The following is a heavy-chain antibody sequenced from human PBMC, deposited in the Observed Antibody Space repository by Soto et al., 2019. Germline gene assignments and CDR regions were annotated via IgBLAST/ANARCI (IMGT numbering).Heavy chain of an antibody. CDR2: INHSGST. V-gene: IGHV4-34*01. CDR1: GGSFSGYY. J-gene: IGHJ6*02. CDR3: ARGFAYYYGMDV. Sequence: LSLTCAVYGGSFSGYYWSWIRQPPGKGLEWIGEINHSGSTNYNPSLKSRVTISVDTSKNQFSLKLSSVTAADTAVYYCARGFAYYYGMDVWGQGTTVTVSS.